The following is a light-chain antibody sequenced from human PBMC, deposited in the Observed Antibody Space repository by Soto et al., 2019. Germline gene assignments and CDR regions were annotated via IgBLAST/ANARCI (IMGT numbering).Light chain of an antibody. V-gene: IGLV2-14*01. J-gene: IGLJ1*01. CDR3: SSSTITSIRSV. CDR2: EVS. Sequence: QSVLTQPASVSGSPGQSITISCTGTSSDVGGYKYVSWYQQHPGKAPKLVIYEVSNRPSGVSNRFSGSNSGNTASLTISGLQAEEEADYYCSSSTITSIRSVFGTGTK. CDR1: SSDVGGYKY.